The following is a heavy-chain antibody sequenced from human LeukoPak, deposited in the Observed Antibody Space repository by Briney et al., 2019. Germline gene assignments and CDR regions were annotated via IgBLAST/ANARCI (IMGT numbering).Heavy chain of an antibody. CDR2: IMWRSGST. J-gene: IGHJ6*02. CDR1: GFTSDDHA. V-gene: IGHV3-9*02. Sequence: GESLRLSRAVSGFTSDDHAMHWVRQASGKGLEWVAGIMWRSGSTGYGDSVKGRFTISRDNAKKSLYLQMNGLRVEDTAFYYCTKDLTPGGADVWGQGTTVTVSS. D-gene: IGHD3-10*01. CDR3: TKDLTPGGADV.